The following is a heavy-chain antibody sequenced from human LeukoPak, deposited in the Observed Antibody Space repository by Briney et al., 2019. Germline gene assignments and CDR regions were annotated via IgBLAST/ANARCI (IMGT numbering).Heavy chain of an antibody. V-gene: IGHV3-11*04. Sequence: PGGSLRLSCVASEISFRDYYMSWIRQAPGKGLEWLAYISSSGRDIFYADSVKGRFTISRDNAKNSLYPQMNSLTEEDTAVYYCASPGPMGYYYYYIDVWGKGTTVTVSS. D-gene: IGHD1-26*01. J-gene: IGHJ6*03. CDR3: ASPGPMGYYYYYIDV. CDR1: EISFRDYY. CDR2: ISSSGRDI.